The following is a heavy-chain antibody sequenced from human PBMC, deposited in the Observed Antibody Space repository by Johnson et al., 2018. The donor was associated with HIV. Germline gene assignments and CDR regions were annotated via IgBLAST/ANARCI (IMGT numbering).Heavy chain of an antibody. CDR1: GFTFDDYA. V-gene: IGHV3-30*18. J-gene: IGHJ3*02. D-gene: IGHD7-27*01. CDR3: AKDRNWGRLFDGFDI. CDR2: ISYDGSNK. Sequence: VQLVESGGGLVQPGRSLRLSCAASGFTFDDYAMHWVRQAPGKGLEWVAVISYDGSNKYYADSVKGRFTISRDSSKNTLYLQMNSLRPEDTAVYYCAKDRNWGRLFDGFDIWGRGTMVTVSS.